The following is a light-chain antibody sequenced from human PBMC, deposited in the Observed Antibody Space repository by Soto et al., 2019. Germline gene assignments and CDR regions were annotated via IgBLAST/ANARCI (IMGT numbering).Light chain of an antibody. V-gene: IGLV3-1*01. CDR3: QAWDSSISYV. Sequence: SYELTQPPSVSVSPGQTASITCSGDKLGDKYACWYQQKPGQSPVLVIYQDSKRPSGIQERFSGSNSGNTATLTIGGTQAMDESDYDCQAWDSSISYVFGTGTKLTVL. J-gene: IGLJ1*01. CDR1: KLGDKY. CDR2: QDS.